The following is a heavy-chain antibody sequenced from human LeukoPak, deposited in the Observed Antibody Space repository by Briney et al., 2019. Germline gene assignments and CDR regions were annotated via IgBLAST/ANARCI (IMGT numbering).Heavy chain of an antibody. CDR2: ISSSSSYI. Sequence: PGGSLRLSCAASGFTFSSYSMNWVRQAPGKGLEWVSSISSSSSYIYYADSVKGRFTISRDNAKNTLYLQMNSLRAEDTAVYYCARSPLGHFYDILTGYYMYFDYWGQGTLVTVSS. J-gene: IGHJ4*02. CDR3: ARSPLGHFYDILTGYYMYFDY. D-gene: IGHD3-9*01. CDR1: GFTFSSYS. V-gene: IGHV3-21*01.